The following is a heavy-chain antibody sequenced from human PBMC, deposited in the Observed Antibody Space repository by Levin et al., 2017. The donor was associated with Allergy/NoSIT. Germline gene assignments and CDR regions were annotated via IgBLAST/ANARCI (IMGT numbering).Heavy chain of an antibody. V-gene: IGHV3-15*01. Sequence: GGSLRLSCAASGFTFSNAWMTWVRQAPGKGLEWVGLINRKTEGGTTDYAAPVRGRFTISSADSKHTLYLQMNSLQTEDTAVYYCTTADTMARDSWGQGTLVTVSS. J-gene: IGHJ4*02. CDR1: GFTFSNAW. D-gene: IGHD3-3*01. CDR2: INRKTEGGTT. CDR3: TTADTMARDS.